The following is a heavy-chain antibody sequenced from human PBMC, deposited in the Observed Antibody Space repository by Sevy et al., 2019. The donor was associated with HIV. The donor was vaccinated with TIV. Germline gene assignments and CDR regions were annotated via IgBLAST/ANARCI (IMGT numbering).Heavy chain of an antibody. J-gene: IGHJ4*02. CDR3: ARGGKCFSGGCYYDS. Sequence: GGSLRLSCAASGFTFSSYAMTWVRQTPGKGLEWVSIIGASGSDTYYPASVKGRFTISRDNSKNTLYLQMTSLRVEDTAVYYCARGGKCFSGGCYYDSWGQGTLVTFSS. V-gene: IGHV3-23*01. CDR2: IGASGSDT. CDR1: GFTFSSYA. D-gene: IGHD2-15*01.